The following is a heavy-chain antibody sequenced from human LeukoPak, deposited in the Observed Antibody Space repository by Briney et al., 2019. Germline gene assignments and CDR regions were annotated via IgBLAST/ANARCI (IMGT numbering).Heavy chain of an antibody. J-gene: IGHJ3*01. V-gene: IGHV3-53*01. CDR1: GFTVSINY. D-gene: IGHD1-1*01. CDR2: IYSGGST. Sequence: GGSLRLSCAASGFTVSINYMTWVRQAPGKGLEWVSVIYSGGSTYYADSVKGRFTISRDNSKNTVYLQMNSLRAEDTAVYYCARGWVLATGAFALWGQGTMVTVSS. CDR3: ARGWVLATGAFAL.